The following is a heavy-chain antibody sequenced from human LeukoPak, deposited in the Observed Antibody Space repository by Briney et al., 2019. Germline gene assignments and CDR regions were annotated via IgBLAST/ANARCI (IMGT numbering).Heavy chain of an antibody. CDR3: ARGAYDFWSGYYVGSWFDP. J-gene: IGHJ5*02. CDR2: IYYSGST. D-gene: IGHD3-3*01. V-gene: IGHV4-59*01. Sequence: SETLSLTCTVSGGSISSYYWSWIRQPPGKGLEWTGYIYYSGSTNYNPSLKSRVTISVDTSKNQFSLKLSSVTAADTAVYYCARGAYDFWSGYYVGSWFDPWGQGTLVTVSS. CDR1: GGSISSYY.